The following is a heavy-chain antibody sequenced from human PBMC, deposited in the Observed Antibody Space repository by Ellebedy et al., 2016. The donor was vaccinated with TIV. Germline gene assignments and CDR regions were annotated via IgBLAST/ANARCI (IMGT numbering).Heavy chain of an antibody. D-gene: IGHD2-15*01. CDR1: GGSISSGGYS. CDR3: ARDRGSGYFDY. CDR2: IYHSGST. J-gene: IGHJ4*02. V-gene: IGHV4-30-2*01. Sequence: MPSETLSLTCAVSGGSISSGGYSWNWIRQPPGKGLEWIGYIYHSGSTNYNASLQSRGTMSVDTSTNQFSLKLISVTAADSAVYYCARDRGSGYFDYWGQGALVTVSS.